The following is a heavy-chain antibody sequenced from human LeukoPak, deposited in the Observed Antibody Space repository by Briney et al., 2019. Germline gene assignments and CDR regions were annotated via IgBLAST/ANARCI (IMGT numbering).Heavy chain of an antibody. CDR3: GKDKRFGAFDP. J-gene: IGHJ5*02. V-gene: IGHV3-43*02. Sequence: GGSLRLSCAASGFTFDDYAMHWVRQAPGKGLEWVSLISGDGGSTYYADSVKGRFTISRDNSKNSLYLQMNSLRTEETAMYYCGKDKRFGAFDPWGQGTLVTVSS. CDR1: GFTFDDYA. CDR2: ISGDGGST. D-gene: IGHD3-10*01.